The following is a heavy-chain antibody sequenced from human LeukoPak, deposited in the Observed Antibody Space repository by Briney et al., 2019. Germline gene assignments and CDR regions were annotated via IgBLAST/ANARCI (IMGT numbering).Heavy chain of an antibody. V-gene: IGHV3-30*02. J-gene: IGHJ4*02. CDR3: AKDFTTWPRTPRYFDY. Sequence: GGSLRLSCSASGFTFSSNGMHWVRQAPGKGLEWVAFIQYDGSNKYYADSVKGRFTISRDNSKNTLSLQMNSLRREDTAVYYCAKDFTTWPRTPRYFDYWGQGNLVTVSS. CDR2: IQYDGSNK. CDR1: GFTFSSNG. D-gene: IGHD2-2*01.